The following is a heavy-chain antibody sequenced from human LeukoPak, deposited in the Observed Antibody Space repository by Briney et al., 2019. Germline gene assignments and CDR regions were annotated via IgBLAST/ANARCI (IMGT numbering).Heavy chain of an antibody. CDR1: GFTVSSNY. V-gene: IGHV3-66*01. CDR2: IYSGGST. J-gene: IGHJ4*02. D-gene: IGHD3-22*01. CDR3: ARGQYYYDSSGYSKKYYFDY. Sequence: GGSLRLSCAASGFTVSSNYMSWVRQAPGKGLEWVSVIYSGGSTCYADSVKGRFTISRDNSKNTLYLQMNSLRAEDTAVYYCARGQYYYDSSGYSKKYYFDYWGQGTLVTVSS.